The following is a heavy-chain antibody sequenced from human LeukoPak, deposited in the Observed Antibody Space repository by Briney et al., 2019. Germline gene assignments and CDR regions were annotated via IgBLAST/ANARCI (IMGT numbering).Heavy chain of an antibody. Sequence: AGSVKVSCKASGYTFTGYYMHWVRQAPGQGLEWMGWINPNSGGTNYAQKFQGRVTMTRDTSIGTAYMELSRLRSDDTAVYYCARDRGYSYGYVAYWGQGTLVTVS. D-gene: IGHD5-18*01. CDR1: GYTFTGYY. J-gene: IGHJ4*02. V-gene: IGHV1-2*02. CDR2: INPNSGGT. CDR3: ARDRGYSYGYVAY.